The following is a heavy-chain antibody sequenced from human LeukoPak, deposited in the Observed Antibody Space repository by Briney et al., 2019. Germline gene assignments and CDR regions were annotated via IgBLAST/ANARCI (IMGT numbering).Heavy chain of an antibody. J-gene: IGHJ3*02. V-gene: IGHV3-30*02. Sequence: GGSLRLSCVGSGFPFSTYGMHWVRQAPGKGLEWVAFIRYDGSNKYSADSMKGRFTISRDNSKNTLYLQMNSLRAEDTAVYYCAKEALIAAAGDFAFDIWGQGTMVTVSS. CDR3: AKEALIAAAGDFAFDI. CDR1: GFPFSTYG. D-gene: IGHD6-13*01. CDR2: IRYDGSNK.